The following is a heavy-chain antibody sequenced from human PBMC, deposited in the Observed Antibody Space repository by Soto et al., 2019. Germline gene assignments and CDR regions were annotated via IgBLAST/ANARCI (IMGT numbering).Heavy chain of an antibody. CDR2: ISDNGGTT. V-gene: IGHV3-23*01. D-gene: IGHD4-17*01. J-gene: IGHJ4*02. Sequence: GGSLRLSCAASEFTFSNYAMSWVRQAPGKGLEWVSSISDNGGTTYYADSVKGRFTISRDNYRNTLYLQMNSLRADDTAMYFCAKDWPGTSSVTSDYWGQGTLVTVSS. CDR3: AKDWPGTSSVTSDY. CDR1: EFTFSNYA.